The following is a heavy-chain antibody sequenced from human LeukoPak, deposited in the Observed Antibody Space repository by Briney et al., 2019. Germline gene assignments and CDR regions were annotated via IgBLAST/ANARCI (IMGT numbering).Heavy chain of an antibody. CDR3: ARDTWTTRFAWGLANVDY. Sequence: GGSLRLSCAASGFTFSDYYMSWIRQAPGKGLEWVSYISSSGSTIYYADSVKGRFTISRDNAKNSLYLQMNSLRAEDTAVYYCARDTWTTRFAWGLANVDYWGQGTLVTVSS. V-gene: IGHV3-11*04. J-gene: IGHJ4*02. CDR2: ISSSGSTI. CDR1: GFTFSDYY. D-gene: IGHD3-16*01.